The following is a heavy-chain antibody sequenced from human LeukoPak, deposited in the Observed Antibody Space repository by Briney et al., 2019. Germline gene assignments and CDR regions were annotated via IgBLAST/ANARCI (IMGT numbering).Heavy chain of an antibody. V-gene: IGHV3-73*01. CDR1: GFTFSGSA. CDR2: IRSTANGYAT. J-gene: IGHJ6*04. Sequence: GGSLRLSCAASGFTFSGSALHWVRQASGKGLEWVGRIRSTANGYATAYAASVKGRFTISRDDSKNTAYLQMDSLKTEDTAVYYCAELGITMIGGVWGKGTTVTISS. D-gene: IGHD3-10*02. CDR3: AELGITMIGGV.